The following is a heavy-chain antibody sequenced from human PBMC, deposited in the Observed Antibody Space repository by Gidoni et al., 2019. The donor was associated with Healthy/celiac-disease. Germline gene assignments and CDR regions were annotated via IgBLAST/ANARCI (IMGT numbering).Heavy chain of an antibody. D-gene: IGHD2-15*01. V-gene: IGHV3-23*01. CDR2: ISGSGGST. CDR3: AKDYLNCSGGSCYSYFDY. Sequence: EVQLLESGGGLVQPGGSLRLSCAASGFTFSSYAMSWVRQAPGKGLEWVSAISGSGGSTYYADSVKGRFTISRDNSKNTLYLQMNSLRAEDTAVYYCAKDYLNCSGGSCYSYFDYWGQGTLVTVSS. CDR1: GFTFSSYA. J-gene: IGHJ4*02.